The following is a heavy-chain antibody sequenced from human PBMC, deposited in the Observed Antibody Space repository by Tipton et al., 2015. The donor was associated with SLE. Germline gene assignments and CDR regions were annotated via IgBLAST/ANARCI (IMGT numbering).Heavy chain of an antibody. CDR3: ARDQGRFGLRGTYYYYYAMDV. V-gene: IGHV4-39*02. J-gene: IGHJ6*02. D-gene: IGHD3-10*01. CDR1: GVSISSSSYY. CDR2: VYYSGST. Sequence: TLSLTCPVSGVSISSSSYYWGWIRQPPGKGLEWIASVYYSGSTYYNPSLKSRVTISVDTSKNQFSLNLTSVTAADTAVYYCARDQGRFGLRGTYYYYYAMDVWGQGTTVTVSS.